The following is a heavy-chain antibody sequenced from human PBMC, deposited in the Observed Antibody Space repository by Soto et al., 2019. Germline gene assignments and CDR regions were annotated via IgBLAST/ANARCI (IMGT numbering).Heavy chain of an antibody. CDR3: ARALYYYDNSGLAY. CDR1: GYTFTSYG. V-gene: IGHV1-18*01. J-gene: IGHJ4*02. Sequence: LVQSGPEVKKTGASVKVSCKASGYTFTSYGISWVRQAPGQGLEWMGWINIYSGDANYAQSFQDRVTMTRDTSTNTVYMEMRTLRSDDTAVYYCARALYYYDNSGLAYWGQGTLVTVSS. CDR2: INIYSGDA. D-gene: IGHD3-22*01.